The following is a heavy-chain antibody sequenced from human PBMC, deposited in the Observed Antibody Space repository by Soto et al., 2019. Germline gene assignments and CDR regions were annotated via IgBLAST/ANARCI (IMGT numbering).Heavy chain of an antibody. V-gene: IGHV3-15*01. CDR2: IKSKTDGGTT. D-gene: IGHD6-19*01. J-gene: IGHJ4*02. CDR3: TTVPSIAVAAPFDY. CDR1: GFTFSNAW. Sequence: EVQLVESGGGLVKPGGSLRLSCAASGFTFSNAWMSWVRQAPGKGLEWVGRIKSKTDGGTTDYAAPVKGRFTISRDDSKNTLYLQMNSLKTEDTAVYSCTTVPSIAVAAPFDYWGQGTLVTVSS.